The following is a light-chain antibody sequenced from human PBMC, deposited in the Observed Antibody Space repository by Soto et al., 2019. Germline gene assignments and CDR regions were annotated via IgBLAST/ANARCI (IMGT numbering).Light chain of an antibody. J-gene: IGKJ2*01. V-gene: IGKV1-33*01. Sequence: DIQMSQSPSSLSASVGDRVTITCQASQGIRNYLNWYRQKPGKVPKLLIYDASSLETGVPSRFSRSGSGTDFTFTISSLQPEDIATYYCQQYHNLPYTFGQGTKLEIK. CDR1: QGIRNY. CDR2: DAS. CDR3: QQYHNLPYT.